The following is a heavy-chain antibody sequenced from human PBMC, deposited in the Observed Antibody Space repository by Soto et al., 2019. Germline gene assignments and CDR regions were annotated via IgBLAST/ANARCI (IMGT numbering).Heavy chain of an antibody. J-gene: IGHJ3*01. CDR2: IVPLPGTT. CDR3: ASGVGGLGGSSGWPDYAFDV. V-gene: IGHV1-69*01. CDR1: GGTFTKYA. Sequence: QVQLVQSGAAVRKPGSSVKVSCKASGGTFTKYAITWVRQAPRQVLEWMGGIVPLPGTTNYAQKFRGRVTMSADESTSTDYLELSSLRSEDTAVYYCASGVGGLGGSSGWPDYAFDVWGQGTMVIVSS. D-gene: IGHD6-19*01.